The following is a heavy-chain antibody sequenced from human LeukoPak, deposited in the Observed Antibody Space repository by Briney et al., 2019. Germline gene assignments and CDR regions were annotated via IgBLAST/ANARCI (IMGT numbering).Heavy chain of an antibody. J-gene: IGHJ5*02. V-gene: IGHV4-59*12. CDR1: GGSFSNYY. D-gene: IGHD6-13*01. CDR2: IYYSGST. CDR3: AISSWYGGFS. Sequence: PSETLSLTCTVSGGSFSNYYWSWIRQPPGKGLEWIGYIYYSGSTNYNPSLKSRVTISVDTSKNQFSLKLSSVTAADTAVYYCAISSWYGGFSWGQGTLVTVSS.